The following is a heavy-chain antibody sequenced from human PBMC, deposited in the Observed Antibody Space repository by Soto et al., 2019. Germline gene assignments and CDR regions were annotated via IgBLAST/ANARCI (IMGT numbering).Heavy chain of an antibody. CDR2: INPNSGGT. D-gene: IGHD3-3*01. Sequence: ASVKVSCKASGYTFTGYYMHWVRQAPGQGLEWMGWINPNSGGTNYAQKFQGWVTMTRDTSISTAYMELSRLRSDDTSVYYCARGEQRITIFGVVPMGPDNWFDPRGQGTLVTVSS. J-gene: IGHJ5*02. CDR1: GYTFTGYY. V-gene: IGHV1-2*04. CDR3: ARGEQRITIFGVVPMGPDNWFDP.